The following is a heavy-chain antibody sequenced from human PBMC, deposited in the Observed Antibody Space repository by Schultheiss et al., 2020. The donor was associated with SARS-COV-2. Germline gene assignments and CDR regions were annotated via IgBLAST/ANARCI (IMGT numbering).Heavy chain of an antibody. Sequence: GGSLRLSCVASGFTFSSYSMNWVRQAPGKGLEWVSSISSSSSYIYYADSVKGRFTISRDNAKNSLYLQMNSLRAEDTAVYYCARGRGSYNFDIWGQGTMVTVSS. CDR1: GFTFSSYS. V-gene: IGHV3-21*04. CDR2: ISSSSSYI. D-gene: IGHD1-26*01. CDR3: ARGRGSYNFDI. J-gene: IGHJ3*02.